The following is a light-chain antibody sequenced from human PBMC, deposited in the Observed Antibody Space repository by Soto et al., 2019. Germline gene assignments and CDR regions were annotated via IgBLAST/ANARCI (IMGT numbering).Light chain of an antibody. J-gene: IGKJ1*01. Sequence: EIVLTQSPGTLSLSPGERATLSCRASQSVSNNYLAWYQQKPGQAPRLLIYGASNRATGIPDRFSGSGSGTDFTLTISRLESEGFAVYYCQQYGSSGTFGQGTKVEIK. CDR3: QQYGSSGT. CDR1: QSVSNNY. CDR2: GAS. V-gene: IGKV3-20*01.